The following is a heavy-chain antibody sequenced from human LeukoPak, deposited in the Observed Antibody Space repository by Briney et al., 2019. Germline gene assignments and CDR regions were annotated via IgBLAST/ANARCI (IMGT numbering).Heavy chain of an antibody. Sequence: QPGRSLRLSYAASGFTFSSYAMHWVRQAPGKGLEWVAVISYDGSNKYYADSVKGRFTISRDNSKNTLYLQMNSLRAEDTAVYYCARSPVVVAATNRPFDYWGQGTLVTVSS. CDR2: ISYDGSNK. CDR3: ARSPVVVAATNRPFDY. D-gene: IGHD2-15*01. V-gene: IGHV3-30-3*01. J-gene: IGHJ4*02. CDR1: GFTFSSYA.